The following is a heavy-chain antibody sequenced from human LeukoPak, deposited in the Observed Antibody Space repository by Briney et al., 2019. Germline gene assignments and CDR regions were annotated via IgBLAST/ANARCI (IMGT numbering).Heavy chain of an antibody. CDR1: GYTFTGYY. Sequence: ASVKVSCKASGYTFTGYYMHWVRQAPGQGLEWMGWINPNSGGTNYAQKFQGWVTMTRDTSISTAYMELSSLRSEDTAVYYCARGGYGSSWYLDYWGQGTLVTVSS. CDR2: INPNSGGT. CDR3: ARGGYGSSWYLDY. J-gene: IGHJ4*02. D-gene: IGHD6-13*01. V-gene: IGHV1-2*04.